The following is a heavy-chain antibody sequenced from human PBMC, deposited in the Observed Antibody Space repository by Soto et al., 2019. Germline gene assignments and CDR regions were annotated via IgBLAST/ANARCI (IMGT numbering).Heavy chain of an antibody. V-gene: IGHV4-59*01. J-gene: IGHJ6*03. D-gene: IGHD3-10*01. CDR1: GGSISSYY. CDR2: IYYSGST. CDR3: ARGAVLITMVRGDLEYMDV. Sequence: SETLSLTCTVSGGSISSYYWSWIRQPPGKGLEWIGYIYYSGSTNYNPSLKSRVTISVYTSKNQFSLKLSSVTAADTAVYYCARGAVLITMVRGDLEYMDVWGKGTTVTVSS.